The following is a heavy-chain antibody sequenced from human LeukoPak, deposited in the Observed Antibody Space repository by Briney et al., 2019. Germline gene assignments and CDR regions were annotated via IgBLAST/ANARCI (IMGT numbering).Heavy chain of an antibody. V-gene: IGHV4-31*03. CDR1: GGSISSGGYY. J-gene: IGHJ4*02. CDR3: ARGQQPISLFDY. CDR2: IYYSGGT. Sequence: TLSLTCTVSGGSISSGGYYWSWIRQHPGKGLEWIGYIYYSGGTYYNLSLKSRVTISVDTSKNQFSLKLSSVTAADTAVYYCARGQQPISLFDYWGQGTLVTVSS. D-gene: IGHD6-13*01.